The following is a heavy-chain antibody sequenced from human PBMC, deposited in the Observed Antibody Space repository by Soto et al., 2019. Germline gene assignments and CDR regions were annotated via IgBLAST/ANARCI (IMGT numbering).Heavy chain of an antibody. CDR3: TVKTGYSSSWYPYYFYH. V-gene: IGHV3-49*04. CDR2: IKSKGYGGTT. J-gene: IGHJ4*02. D-gene: IGHD6-13*01. Sequence: GGSLRLSCIGSGFTFGDYAMSWVRQAPGKGLEWVGFIKSKGYGGTTEYAASVKGRFTISRDDSKSIAYLQMNSLKTEDTAVYYCTVKTGYSSSWYPYYFYHWGQGALVTVSS. CDR1: GFTFGDYA.